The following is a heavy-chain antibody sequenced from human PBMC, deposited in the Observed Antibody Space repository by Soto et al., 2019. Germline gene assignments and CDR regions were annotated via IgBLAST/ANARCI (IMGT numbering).Heavy chain of an antibody. CDR1: GGSISSSSYY. J-gene: IGHJ4*02. CDR3: ARHKYYGSGSYYFMGDFDY. V-gene: IGHV4-39*01. Sequence: KTSETLSLTCTVSGGSISSSSYYWGWIRQPPGKGLEWIGSIYYSGSTYYKPSLKSRVTISVDTSKNQFSLKLSSVTAADTAVYYCARHKYYGSGSYYFMGDFDYWGQGTLVTVSS. D-gene: IGHD3-10*01. CDR2: IYYSGST.